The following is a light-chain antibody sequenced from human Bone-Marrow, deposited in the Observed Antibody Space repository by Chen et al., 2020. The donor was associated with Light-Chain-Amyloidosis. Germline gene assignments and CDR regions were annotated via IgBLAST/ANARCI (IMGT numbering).Light chain of an antibody. CDR1: QSVSSY. CDR3: QQRSNWPPWT. J-gene: IGKJ1*01. CDR2: DAS. Sequence: EIVLTQSPATLSLSPGERATLSCRASQSVSSYLAWYQQKLGQAPRLLIYDASNRATGIPARFSVSGAGTDFTLTISSLEPEDFAVYYCQQRSNWPPWTFGQGTKVEIK. V-gene: IGKV3-11*01.